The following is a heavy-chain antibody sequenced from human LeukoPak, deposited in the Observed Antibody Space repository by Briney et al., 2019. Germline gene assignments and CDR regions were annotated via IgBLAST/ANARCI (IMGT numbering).Heavy chain of an antibody. V-gene: IGHV4-39*01. CDR2: IYYSGST. CDR3: ARDSRGLFYFDS. CDR1: GGSISSASYS. Sequence: SETLSLTCTVSGGSISSASYSWGWIRQPPGKGLEWIGSIYYSGSTYYNPSLKSRVTISVDTSKNQFSLKLSSVTAADTAVYYCARDSRGLFYFDSWGQGTLVTVSS. J-gene: IGHJ4*02. D-gene: IGHD2/OR15-2a*01.